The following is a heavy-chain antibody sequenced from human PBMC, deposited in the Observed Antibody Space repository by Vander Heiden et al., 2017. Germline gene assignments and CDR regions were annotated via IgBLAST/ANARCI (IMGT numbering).Heavy chain of an antibody. CDR2: IATAGDT. CDR3: TRGAAEGFDF. Sequence: EVQLVESGGGLVQPGGSLRLSCAASGFSFSSYDMHWVRQATGKGLEWVSGIATAGDTFYSGSVKGRFTTSRENAKNSLYLQMNSLRAGDTAVYYCTRGAAEGFDFWGQGTLVTVSS. CDR1: GFSFSSYD. J-gene: IGHJ4*02. V-gene: IGHV3-13*01.